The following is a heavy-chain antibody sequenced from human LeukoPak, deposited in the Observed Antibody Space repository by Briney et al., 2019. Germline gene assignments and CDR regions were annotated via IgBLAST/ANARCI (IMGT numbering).Heavy chain of an antibody. Sequence: PGGSLRLSCAASGFTFTNYAMSWVRQAPGKGLEWVSGMSGRGVSTYYADSVKGRFTISSDNSKNTLYLQMNSLRAEVTAIYYCAKDCNGGNCYIDYWGQGTLVTVAS. J-gene: IGHJ4*02. V-gene: IGHV3-23*01. CDR3: AKDCNGGNCYIDY. D-gene: IGHD2-15*01. CDR2: MSGRGVST. CDR1: GFTFTNYA.